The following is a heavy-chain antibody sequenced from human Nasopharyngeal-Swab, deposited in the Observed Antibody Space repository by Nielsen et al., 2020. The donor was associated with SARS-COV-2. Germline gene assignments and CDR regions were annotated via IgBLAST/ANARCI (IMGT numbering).Heavy chain of an antibody. CDR2: ISSSSSTI. CDR1: GFTFSSYS. Sequence: GESLKISCAASGFTFSSYSMNWVRQAPGKGLEWVSYISSSSSTIYYADSVKGRFTISRDNAQNSLYLQMNSLRAEDTAVYYCAREVRYSYGYDYYFDYWGQGTLVTVSS. V-gene: IGHV3-48*01. J-gene: IGHJ4*02. CDR3: AREVRYSYGYDYYFDY. D-gene: IGHD5-18*01.